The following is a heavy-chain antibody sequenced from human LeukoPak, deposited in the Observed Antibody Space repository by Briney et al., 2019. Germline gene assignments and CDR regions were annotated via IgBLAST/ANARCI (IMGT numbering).Heavy chain of an antibody. V-gene: IGHV3-48*01. CDR1: GFTFSSHN. D-gene: IGHD4-17*01. CDR3: ARDLDYVHALDI. Sequence: GGSLRLSCAASGFTFSSHNMNWVRQAPGKGLEWVSYISSSSSNIDYADSVKGRFTISRHNAKNSLFLQMNSLRAEDTAVYYCARDLDYVHALDIWGQGTVVTVSS. CDR2: ISSSSSNI. J-gene: IGHJ3*02.